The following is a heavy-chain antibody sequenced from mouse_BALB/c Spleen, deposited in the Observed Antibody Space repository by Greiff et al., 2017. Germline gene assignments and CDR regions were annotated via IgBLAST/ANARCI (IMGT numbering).Heavy chain of an antibody. CDR2: ISCYNGAT. CDR3: ARYYGSSYGYAMDY. Sequence: LVKTGASVKISCKASGYSFTGYYMHWVKQSHGKSLEWIGYISCYNGATSYNQKFKGKATFTVDTSSSTAYMQFNSLTSEDSAVYYCARYYGSSYGYAMDYWGQGTSVTVSS. J-gene: IGHJ4*01. CDR1: GYSFTGYY. D-gene: IGHD1-1*01. V-gene: IGHV1S34*01.